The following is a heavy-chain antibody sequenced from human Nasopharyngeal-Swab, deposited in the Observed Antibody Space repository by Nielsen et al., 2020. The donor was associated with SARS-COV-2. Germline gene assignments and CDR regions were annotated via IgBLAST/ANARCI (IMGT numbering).Heavy chain of an antibody. CDR1: GGSISSYY. CDR2: IYSSGST. CDR3: ARLRYSSSWYRTQLYYFDY. J-gene: IGHJ4*02. V-gene: IGHV4-59*08. Sequence: SETLSLTCTVSGGSISSYYWSWIRQPPGKGLEWIGYIYSSGSTNYNPSLKSRVTISVDTSKNQFSLKLSSVTAADTAVYYCARLRYSSSWYRTQLYYFDYWGQGTLVTVSS. D-gene: IGHD6-13*01.